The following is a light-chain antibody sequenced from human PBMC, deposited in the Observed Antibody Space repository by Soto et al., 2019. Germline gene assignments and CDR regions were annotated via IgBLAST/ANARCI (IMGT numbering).Light chain of an antibody. CDR3: QQYDYSRT. CDR1: QSVSDS. CDR2: DVS. V-gene: IGKV1-5*01. J-gene: IGKJ1*01. Sequence: DIQMTQSPSTLSASVGDTVTITCRASQSVSDSLAWYQVKPGEAPKLLIFDVSNLETGVPSRFSGSGSGTEFSPTIRGLQPDDFATYYCQQYDYSRTFGQGTKVDIK.